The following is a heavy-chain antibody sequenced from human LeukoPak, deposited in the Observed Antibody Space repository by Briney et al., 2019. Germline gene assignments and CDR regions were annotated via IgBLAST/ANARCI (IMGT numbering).Heavy chain of an antibody. Sequence: GGSLRLSCAASGFTFTSYAMSWVRQAPGKGLDWVSTISGSAVSTWYADSVKGRFTISRDNSKNTLYLQMNSLRAEDTAVYYCAKNPHEDIVLMVYAITFDYWGQGTLVTVSS. D-gene: IGHD2-8*01. V-gene: IGHV3-23*01. J-gene: IGHJ4*02. CDR3: AKNPHEDIVLMVYAITFDY. CDR2: ISGSAVST. CDR1: GFTFTSYA.